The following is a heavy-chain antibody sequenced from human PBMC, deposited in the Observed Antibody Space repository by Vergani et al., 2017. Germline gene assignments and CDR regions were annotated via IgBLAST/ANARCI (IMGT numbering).Heavy chain of an antibody. Sequence: QLQLQESVPGLVKPSETLSLTCTVSGGSISSSSYYWGWIRQPPGKGLEWIGSTYYSGSTYYNPSLKSRVTISVDTSKNQFSLKLSSVTAADTAVYYCATSRGYSYGPFDYWGQGTLVTVSS. V-gene: IGHV4-39*01. CDR1: GGSISSSSYY. D-gene: IGHD5-18*01. J-gene: IGHJ4*02. CDR2: TYYSGST. CDR3: ATSRGYSYGPFDY.